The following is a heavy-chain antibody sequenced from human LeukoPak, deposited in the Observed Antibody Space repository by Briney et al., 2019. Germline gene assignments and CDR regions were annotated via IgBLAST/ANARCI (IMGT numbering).Heavy chain of an antibody. J-gene: IGHJ4*02. CDR3: IRDTSYGTNDF. CDR2: IHHSGRT. CDR1: GYSISSGYY. D-gene: IGHD3-10*01. V-gene: IGHV4-38-2*02. Sequence: PSETLSLTCNVSGYSISSGYYWGWIRQPPGKGLEWITTIHHSGRTFYNPSLKSRVTISVDTSKNQFSLKVNSVTAADTAVFYCIRDTSYGTNDFWGQGTLVTVSS.